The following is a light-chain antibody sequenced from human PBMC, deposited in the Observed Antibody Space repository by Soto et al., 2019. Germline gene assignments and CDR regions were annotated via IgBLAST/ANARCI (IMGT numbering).Light chain of an antibody. Sequence: DIQMTQSPSSVSASVGDRVTITCRASQGIRTWLAWYQQKPGKAPKLLIYAASSLQLGVPSRFGCSGSGTDFSLTISSLQPEDFATYYCQHPNVFGQGTMLEIK. CDR1: QGIRTW. J-gene: IGKJ2*01. V-gene: IGKV1-12*01. CDR3: QHPNV. CDR2: AAS.